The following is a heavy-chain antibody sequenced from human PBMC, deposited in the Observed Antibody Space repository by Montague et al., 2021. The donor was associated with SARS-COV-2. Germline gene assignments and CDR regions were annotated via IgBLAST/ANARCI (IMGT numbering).Heavy chain of an antibody. D-gene: IGHD6-19*01. CDR2: IHYSGSN. J-gene: IGHJ6*02. CDR3: SVARAVADTHYYYFGMDV. CDR1: GGSISASYF. V-gene: IGHV4-31*03. Sequence: TLSLTCTVSGGSISASYFCTWIRQIPGKGLEWIWYIHYSGSNYYNPPLKSSVIMSIDPSKHQFSLRVRSVTAAATTTYFCSVARAVADTHYYYFGMDVWGQGTPVTVSS.